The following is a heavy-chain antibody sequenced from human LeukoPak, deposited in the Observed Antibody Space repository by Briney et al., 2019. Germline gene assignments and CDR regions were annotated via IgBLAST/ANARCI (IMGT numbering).Heavy chain of an antibody. CDR3: VRDVGAVRGEVYFDY. Sequence: GGSLRLSCAASGFTFSTFAMHWVRPSPGKGLEWVSSITGSGPYMLYADSVKHRFTISRDNTKNLLYLEMNSLRAEDTAMYFCVRDVGAVRGEVYFDYWGQGTLVTVSS. V-gene: IGHV3-21*06. D-gene: IGHD3-10*01. J-gene: IGHJ4*02. CDR2: ITGSGPYM. CDR1: GFTFSTFA.